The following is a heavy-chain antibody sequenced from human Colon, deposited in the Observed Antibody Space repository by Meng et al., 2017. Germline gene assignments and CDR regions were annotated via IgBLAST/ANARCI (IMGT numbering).Heavy chain of an antibody. D-gene: IGHD6-19*01. Sequence: GESLKISCKGSEYTFNNYWIAWVRQMPGKGLEWMGIIYPDDSDTTYSPSFEGHVTISADKSVNTAYLQWSSLKASDEAMYCCARQAGSSSCYYYFDFWGQGTLVTVSS. CDR3: ARQAGSSSCYYYFDF. CDR1: EYTFNNYW. V-gene: IGHV5-51*01. J-gene: IGHJ4*02. CDR2: IYPDDSDT.